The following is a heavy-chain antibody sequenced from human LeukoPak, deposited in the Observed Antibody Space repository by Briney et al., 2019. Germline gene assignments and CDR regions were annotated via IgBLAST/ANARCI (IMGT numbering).Heavy chain of an antibody. CDR2: INHSGST. CDR3: ARGPPDFYNSGSYYNGYNWFDS. D-gene: IGHD3-10*01. J-gene: IGHJ5*01. Sequence: SETLSLTCAVYGESFSGYFWSWIRQPPGKGLEWIGEINHSGSTNYNPSLKSRVTILVDTSKNQFSLTLTSVTAADTAVYYCARGPPDFYNSGSYYNGYNWFDSWGQGTLVTVSS. V-gene: IGHV4-34*01. CDR1: GESFSGYF.